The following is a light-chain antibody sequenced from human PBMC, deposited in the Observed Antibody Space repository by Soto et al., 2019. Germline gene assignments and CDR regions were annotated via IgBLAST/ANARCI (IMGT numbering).Light chain of an antibody. J-gene: IGKJ1*01. V-gene: IGKV1-17*01. CDR1: QDIRDD. Sequence: HLTKSKSSLSASVGDRVTITCRASQDIRDDLGWYQQKPGKAPKRLIYAASSLQSGVPSRFSGSGSGTEFTLTISFFQAEDGTRYCSPVPDCQLCRFGEGAKVAIK. CDR2: AAS. CDR3: PVPDCQLCR.